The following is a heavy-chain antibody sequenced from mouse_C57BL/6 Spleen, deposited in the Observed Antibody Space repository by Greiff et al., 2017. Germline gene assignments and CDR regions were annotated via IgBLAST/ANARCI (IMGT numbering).Heavy chain of an antibody. V-gene: IGHV1-52*01. D-gene: IGHD2-1*01. Sequence: VQLQQPGAELVRPGSSVKLSCKASGYTFTSYWMHWVKQRPIQGLEWIGNIDPSDSETHYNQKFKDKATLTVDKSSITAYMQLSSLTSEDSAVYYCARGVTEASFAYWGQGTLVTVSA. CDR3: ARGVTEASFAY. J-gene: IGHJ3*01. CDR1: GYTFTSYW. CDR2: IDPSDSET.